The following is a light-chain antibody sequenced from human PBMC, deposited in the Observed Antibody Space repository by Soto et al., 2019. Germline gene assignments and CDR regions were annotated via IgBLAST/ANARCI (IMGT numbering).Light chain of an antibody. J-gene: IGKJ4*01. CDR3: RQRRNWHPVFT. V-gene: IGKV3-11*01. CDR1: QTIRSY. CDR2: DAS. Sequence: IEITQIPGSMSVNLGGRATITRMSIQTIRSYLAWYQQKPGQAPRLLIYDASNRATGIPARFSGSGSGTDFTLTISSLEPEDFAVYYCRQRRNWHPVFTFGGGTKVDIK.